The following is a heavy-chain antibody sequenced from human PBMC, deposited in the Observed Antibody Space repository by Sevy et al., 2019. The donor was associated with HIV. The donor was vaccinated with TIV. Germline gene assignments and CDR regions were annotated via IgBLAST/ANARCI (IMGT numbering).Heavy chain of an antibody. CDR1: GFSVSSHA. CDR3: SRDAGYSVGWYPSDY. CDR2: ISYDGSSK. J-gene: IGHJ4*02. V-gene: IGHV3-30-3*01. D-gene: IGHD2-15*01. Sequence: GGSLRLSCAASGFSVSSHAMHWVRQAPGKGLEWVALISYDGSSKYYSDSVKGLLTISRDNSKNTLYLQMNSLRPEDTALYYCSRDAGYSVGWYPSDYWGQGTLVTVSS.